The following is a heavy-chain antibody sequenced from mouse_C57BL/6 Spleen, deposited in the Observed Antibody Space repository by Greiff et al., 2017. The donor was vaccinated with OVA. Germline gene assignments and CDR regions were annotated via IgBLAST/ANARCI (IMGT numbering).Heavy chain of an antibody. CDR2: IHPNSGST. CDR3: ARERKLGERVFAY. Sequence: QVQLQQPGAELVKPGASVKLSCKASGYTFTSYWMHWVKQRPGQGLEWIGMIHPNSGSTNSNEKFKSKATLTVDKSSSTAYMQLSSLTSEDSAVYYCARERKLGERVFAYWGQGTLVTVSA. CDR1: GYTFTSYW. D-gene: IGHD4-1*01. V-gene: IGHV1-64*01. J-gene: IGHJ3*01.